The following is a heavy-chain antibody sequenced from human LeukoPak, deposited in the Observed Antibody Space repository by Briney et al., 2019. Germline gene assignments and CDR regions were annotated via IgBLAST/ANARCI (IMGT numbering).Heavy chain of an antibody. V-gene: IGHV5-51*01. CDR2: IYPDDSDT. CDR1: GYRFNAYW. J-gene: IGHJ3*01. Sequence: GESLNISCKGSGYRFNAYWIAWVRQMPGKGLEWMGIIYPDDSDTRYSPSFQGQVTISADKSVRTAYLQWSSLKASDTAMYYCARPNITSYYDSRGYDAFDVWGQGTMVTVSS. D-gene: IGHD3-22*01. CDR3: ARPNITSYYDSRGYDAFDV.